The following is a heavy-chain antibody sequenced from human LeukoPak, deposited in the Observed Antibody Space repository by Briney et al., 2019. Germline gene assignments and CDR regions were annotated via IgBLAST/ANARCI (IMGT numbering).Heavy chain of an antibody. Sequence: SETLTLPCTVSGGSISSYYWSWIRQPPGKGLEWIGYIYYSGSTNYNPSLKSRVTISVDTSKNQFSLKLSSVTAADTAVYYCVRHVGDNSYGLPGGHDYWGQGTLVTVSS. J-gene: IGHJ4*02. D-gene: IGHD5-18*01. V-gene: IGHV4-59*08. CDR3: VRHVGDNSYGLPGGHDY. CDR2: IYYSGST. CDR1: GGSISSYY.